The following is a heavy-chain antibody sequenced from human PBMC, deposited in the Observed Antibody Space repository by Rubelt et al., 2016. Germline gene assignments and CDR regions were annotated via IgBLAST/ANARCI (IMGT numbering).Heavy chain of an antibody. Sequence: QVQLQESGPGLVKPSETLSLTCTVSGGSISSYDWSWIRQPPGKGPEWIGYVYYTGSTHYNPSLKRRVTISADRSKNQLSLKLSSVTAADTGVYYCARENDYYYYMDVWGKGTTVTVSS. V-gene: IGHV4-59*01. CDR3: ARENDYYYYMDV. CDR1: GGSISSYD. J-gene: IGHJ6*03. CDR2: VYYTGST.